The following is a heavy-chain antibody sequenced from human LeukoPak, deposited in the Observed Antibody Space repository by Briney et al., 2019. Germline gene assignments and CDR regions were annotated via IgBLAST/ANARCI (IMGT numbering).Heavy chain of an antibody. V-gene: IGHV3-23*01. Sequence: GGSLRLSCAASGFTFSSNSMNWVRQAPGRGLEWVSVITNNGATTYYADSVKGRFTISRDNSKNMLYLQMNSLRAEDTAVYYCAKDWGYGSGTYYPHWGQGTLVTVSS. CDR2: ITNNGATT. J-gene: IGHJ4*02. CDR3: AKDWGYGSGTYYPH. D-gene: IGHD3-10*01. CDR1: GFTFSSNS.